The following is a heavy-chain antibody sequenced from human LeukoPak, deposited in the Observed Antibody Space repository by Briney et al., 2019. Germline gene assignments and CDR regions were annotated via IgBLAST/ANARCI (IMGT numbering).Heavy chain of an antibody. CDR2: IYYSGST. CDR3: ASLPPPVGATNY. Sequence: SETLSLTGTYSGCSISSYYRNWIRQPPGKGLEWIGYIYYSGSTKYNPSLKSRVTISLDTSKNQFSLKLSSVTAADTAVYYCASLPPPVGATNYWGQGTLVTVSS. V-gene: IGHV4-59*01. CDR1: GCSISSYY. D-gene: IGHD1-26*01. J-gene: IGHJ4*02.